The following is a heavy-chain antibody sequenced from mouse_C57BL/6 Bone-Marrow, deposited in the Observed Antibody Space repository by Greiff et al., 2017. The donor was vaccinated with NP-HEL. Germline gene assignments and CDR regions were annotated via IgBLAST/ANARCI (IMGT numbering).Heavy chain of an antibody. CDR1: GYTFTSYW. CDR3: AREGVELRKDFDV. V-gene: IGHV1-50*01. J-gene: IGHJ1*03. CDR2: IDPSDSYT. D-gene: IGHD2-4*01. Sequence: QVQLQQPGAELVKPGASVKLSCKASGYTFTSYWMQWVKQRPGQGLEWIGEIDPSDSYTNYNQKFKGKATLTVDTSSSTAYMQLSSLTSEDSAVYYYAREGVELRKDFDVWDRGTTITVSA.